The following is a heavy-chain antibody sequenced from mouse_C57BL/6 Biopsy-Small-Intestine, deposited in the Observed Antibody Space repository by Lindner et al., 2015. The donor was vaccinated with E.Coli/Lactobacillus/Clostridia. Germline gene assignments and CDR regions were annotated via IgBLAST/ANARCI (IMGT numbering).Heavy chain of an antibody. CDR3: ARGGYGSSYGYFDV. CDR1: GFNIKDYY. J-gene: IGHJ1*03. V-gene: IGHV14-2*01. D-gene: IGHD1-1*01. Sequence: VQLQESGAELVRPGASVKLSCTASGFNIKDYYMHWVKQRPEQGLEWIGRIDPEDGDTEYAPKFQGKATITADTSSNTAYLQLSSLTSEDTAVYYCARGGYGSSYGYFDVWGTGTTVTVSS. CDR2: IDPEDGDT.